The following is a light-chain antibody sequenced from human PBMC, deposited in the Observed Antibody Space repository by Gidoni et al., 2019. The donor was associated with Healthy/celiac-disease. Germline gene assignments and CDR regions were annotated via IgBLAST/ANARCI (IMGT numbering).Light chain of an antibody. CDR2: KAS. CDR3: QQYNSYPVT. J-gene: IGKJ1*01. V-gene: IGKV1-5*03. Sequence: DIQMTQSPSTLSASVGDRVTITCRASQSISSWLAWYQQKPGKAPKLLIYKASSLESGVPSRFSDSGSGTEFTLTISSLQPDDFATYYCQQYNSYPVTFGQGTKVEIK. CDR1: QSISSW.